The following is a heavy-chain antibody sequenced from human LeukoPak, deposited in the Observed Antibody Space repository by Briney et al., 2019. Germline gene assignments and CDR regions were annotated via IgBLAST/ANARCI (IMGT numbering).Heavy chain of an antibody. J-gene: IGHJ5*02. Sequence: SQTLSLTCTVSGGSISSGGYYWNWIRQYPGKGLEWIGYIYYSGSTYYNPSLKCRVTMSVDTSKNQFSLKLSSVTAADTAVYYCARGEEYSGDDVSWFDPWGQGTLVTVSS. V-gene: IGHV4-31*03. CDR2: IYYSGST. D-gene: IGHD5-12*01. CDR1: GGSISSGGYY. CDR3: ARGEEYSGDDVSWFDP.